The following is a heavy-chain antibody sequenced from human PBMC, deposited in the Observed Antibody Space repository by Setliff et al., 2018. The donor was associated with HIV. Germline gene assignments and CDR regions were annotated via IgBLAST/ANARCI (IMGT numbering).Heavy chain of an antibody. CDR3: ARIPNHSSGFDY. V-gene: IGHV1-69*13. CDR1: GYTLSTYG. J-gene: IGHJ4*02. CDR2: IVPILNTG. Sequence: SVKVSCKASGYTLSTYGISWVRQAPGQGLEWMGGIVPILNTGNYAPKFQGRVTITADESTTTAYMELSSLRSEDTAVYYCARIPNHSSGFDYWGQGTPVTVS. D-gene: IGHD3-22*01.